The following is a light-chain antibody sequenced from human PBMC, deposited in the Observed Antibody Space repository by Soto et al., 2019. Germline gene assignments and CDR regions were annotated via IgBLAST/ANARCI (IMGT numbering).Light chain of an antibody. V-gene: IGKV3-20*01. Sequence: EIVLTQSPGTLSLAPGDRATLSCRASQSVNSNYLAWYQQKPGQAPRLLLYGASSRAIGIPDRFSGSGSGTAFTLTISRLEPEDFAVYYCQQYDASPPLTFGGGTKVEIK. CDR2: GAS. J-gene: IGKJ4*01. CDR1: QSVNSNY. CDR3: QQYDASPPLT.